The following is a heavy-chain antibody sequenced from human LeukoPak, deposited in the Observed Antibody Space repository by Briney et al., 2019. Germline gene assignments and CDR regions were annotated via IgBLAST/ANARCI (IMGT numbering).Heavy chain of an antibody. CDR1: VSIFTNNW. D-gene: IGHD1-26*01. CDR3: ASQFDDSGSYGY. Sequence: GASLQISCETSVSIFTNNWIGWVRPLPGKGLEWMGLIYPGDSDTRYSPSFQRQVTISADTSISTAYLQWSSLKASDAAMYYCASQFDDSGSYGYWGQGTLVTVSS. J-gene: IGHJ4*02. V-gene: IGHV5-51*01. CDR2: IYPGDSDT.